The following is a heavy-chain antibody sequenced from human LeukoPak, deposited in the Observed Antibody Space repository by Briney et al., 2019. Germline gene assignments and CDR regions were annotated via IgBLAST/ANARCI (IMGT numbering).Heavy chain of an antibody. CDR3: ASRSSGWYGIDY. V-gene: IGHV3-11*06. CDR1: GFTFSDYY. D-gene: IGHD6-19*01. Sequence: GGSLRLSCAASGFTFSDYYMSRIRQAPGKGLEWVSYISSSSSYTNYADSVKGRFTISRDNAKNSLYLQMNSLRAEDTAVYYCASRSSGWYGIDYWGQGTLVTVSS. J-gene: IGHJ4*02. CDR2: ISSSSSYT.